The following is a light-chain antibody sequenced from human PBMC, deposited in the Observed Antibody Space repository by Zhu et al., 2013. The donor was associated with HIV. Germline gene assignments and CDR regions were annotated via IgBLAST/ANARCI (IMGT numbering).Light chain of an antibody. V-gene: IGKV1-12*01. Sequence: DMQMTQSPSSVSASVGDRVIITCRATHGISSSLAWYQQKPGKAPKLLIYGTSTLQTGVPSRFIGSGSGTDFTLTISNLQPEDFATYYCQQSYSTPLTFGGGTQVEIK. CDR1: HGISSS. CDR3: QQSYSTPLT. J-gene: IGKJ4*01. CDR2: GTS.